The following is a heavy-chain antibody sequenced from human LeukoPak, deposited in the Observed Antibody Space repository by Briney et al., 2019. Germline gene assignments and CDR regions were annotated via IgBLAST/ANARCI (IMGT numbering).Heavy chain of an antibody. CDR2: INHSGST. J-gene: IGHJ4*02. CDR3: ARGDWGWDFDY. Sequence: SETLSLTCAVYGGSFSGYYWSWIRQPPGKGLEWIGEINHSGSTNYNPSLKSRVTISVDTSKNQFSLKLSSVTAADTAVYYCARGDWGWDFDYWGQGTLVTVSS. V-gene: IGHV4-34*01. CDR1: GGSFSGYY. D-gene: IGHD3-16*01.